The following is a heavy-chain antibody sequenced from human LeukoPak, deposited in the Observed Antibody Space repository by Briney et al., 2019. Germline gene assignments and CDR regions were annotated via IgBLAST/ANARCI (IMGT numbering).Heavy chain of an antibody. D-gene: IGHD3-22*01. CDR3: ARYRLHYYDSSGYLIDY. V-gene: IGHV1-18*01. CDR1: GYTFTSYG. J-gene: IGHJ4*02. Sequence: ASVKVSCKASGYTFTSYGISWVRQAPGQGLEWMGWISACNGNTNYAQKLQGRVTMTTDTSTSTAYMELRSLRSDDTAVYYCARYRLHYYDSSGYLIDYWGQGTLVTVSS. CDR2: ISACNGNT.